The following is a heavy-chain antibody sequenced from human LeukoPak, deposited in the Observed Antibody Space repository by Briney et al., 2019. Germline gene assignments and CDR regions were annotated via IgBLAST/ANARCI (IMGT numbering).Heavy chain of an antibody. J-gene: IGHJ4*02. V-gene: IGHV5-51*01. CDR3: ARTAATTYSFDY. CDR1: GYTFTDYW. Sequence: KPGESLKISCKGSGYTFTDYWIGWVRQMPGKGPEWMGLIYPGDSDTRYSPSFQGQVTLSADKSISTAYLQWSSLKASDTAMYYCARTAATTYSFDYWGQGTLVTVFS. CDR2: IYPGDSDT. D-gene: IGHD2-15*01.